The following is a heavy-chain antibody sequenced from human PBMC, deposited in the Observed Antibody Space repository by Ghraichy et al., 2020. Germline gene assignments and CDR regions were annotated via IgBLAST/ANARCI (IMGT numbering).Heavy chain of an antibody. D-gene: IGHD3-10*01. J-gene: IGHJ4*02. Sequence: SETPSLTCTVYGGSVSSGSYYWTWIRQPPGKGLEWIGYIYYSGTTNYNPSLQSRVTMSVDTSKNQFSLKLSSVTTADTAVYYCARSSDYIGSGDYWGQGALVTVSS. CDR1: GGSVSSGSYY. V-gene: IGHV4-61*01. CDR3: ARSSDYIGSGDY. CDR2: IYYSGTT.